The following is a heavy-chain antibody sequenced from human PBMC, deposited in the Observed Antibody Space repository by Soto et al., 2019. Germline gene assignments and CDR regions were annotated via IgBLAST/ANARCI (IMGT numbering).Heavy chain of an antibody. CDR3: AKGCADDGYRFFFDY. J-gene: IGHJ4*02. D-gene: IGHD5-18*01. V-gene: IGHV3-30*04. CDR1: GFTFSDSA. CDR2: ISFDGNNI. Sequence: QVQLVESGGGVVQPGGSLRLSCAASGFTFSDSAMHWVRQAPGKGLEWVSYISFDGNNIYYRDSVRGRFTISRDNYKNTLSLQLNSLTAEDTAVYYCAKGCADDGYRFFFDYWGQGVLVSVSS.